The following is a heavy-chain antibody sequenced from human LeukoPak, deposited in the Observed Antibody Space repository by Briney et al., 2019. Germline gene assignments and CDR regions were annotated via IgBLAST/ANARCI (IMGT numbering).Heavy chain of an antibody. Sequence: SETLSLTCTVSGGSISSYYWSWIRQPAGKGLEWIGRIYTSGSTNYNPSLKSRITMSVDTSKNQFSLKLSSVTAADTAVYYCAREHQYCSGGSCPYYFDYWGQGTLVTVSS. CDR2: IYTSGST. CDR1: GGSISSYY. V-gene: IGHV4-4*07. CDR3: AREHQYCSGGSCPYYFDY. D-gene: IGHD2-15*01. J-gene: IGHJ4*02.